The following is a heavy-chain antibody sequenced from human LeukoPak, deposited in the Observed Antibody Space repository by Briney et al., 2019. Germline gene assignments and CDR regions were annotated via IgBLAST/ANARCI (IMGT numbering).Heavy chain of an antibody. CDR3: ARVAGTKQWLVRWVRWFDP. CDR2: ISYDGSNK. J-gene: IGHJ5*02. CDR1: GFTFSSYA. Sequence: PGGSLRLSCAASGFTFSSYAMHWARQAPGKGLEWVAVISYDGSNKYYADSVKGRFTISRDNSKNTLYLQMNSLRAEDTAVYYCARVAGTKQWLVRWVRWFDPWGQGTLVTVSS. V-gene: IGHV3-30-3*01. D-gene: IGHD6-19*01.